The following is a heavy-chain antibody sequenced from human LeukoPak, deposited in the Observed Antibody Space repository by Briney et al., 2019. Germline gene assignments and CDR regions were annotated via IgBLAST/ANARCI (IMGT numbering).Heavy chain of an antibody. CDR2: IYCSGST. Sequence: PSETLSLTCTVSGGSISSYYWSWIRQPPGKGLEWIGYIYCSGSTNYNPSLKSRVTISVDTSKNQFSLKVSTVTAADTAVYYCAREGAARNFDYWGQGILVTVSS. D-gene: IGHD6-6*01. V-gene: IGHV4-59*12. CDR3: AREGAARNFDY. J-gene: IGHJ4*02. CDR1: GGSISSYY.